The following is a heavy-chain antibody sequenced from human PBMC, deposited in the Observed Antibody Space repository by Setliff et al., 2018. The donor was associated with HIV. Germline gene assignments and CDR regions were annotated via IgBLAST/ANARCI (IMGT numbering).Heavy chain of an antibody. V-gene: IGHV4-34*01. Sequence: SETLSLTCAVYGGSFSDDYWSWFRQPPGRGMEWIGEIDHSGRSNYNPSLKSRVLMAIDASKSQISLNLTSISADDTAVYYCAKCSGRFRVVTWFDSWGHGMLVTVSS. CDR3: AKCSGRFRVVTWFDS. J-gene: IGHJ5*01. CDR2: IDHSGRS. CDR1: GGSFSDDY. D-gene: IGHD3-10*02.